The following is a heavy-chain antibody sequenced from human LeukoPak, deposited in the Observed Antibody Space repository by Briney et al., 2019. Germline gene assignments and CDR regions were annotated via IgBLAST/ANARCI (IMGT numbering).Heavy chain of an antibody. CDR1: GGTFSSYA. CDR3: ARVRYCSSTSCYGYYYYMDV. V-gene: IGHV1-69*13. Sequence: ASVKVSCKASGGTFSSYAISWVRQAPGQGLEWLGGIIPIFGTANYAQKFQGRVTITADESTSTAYMELSSLRSEDTAVYYCARVRYCSSTSCYGYYYYMDVWGKGTTVTVSS. D-gene: IGHD2-2*01. J-gene: IGHJ6*03. CDR2: IIPIFGTA.